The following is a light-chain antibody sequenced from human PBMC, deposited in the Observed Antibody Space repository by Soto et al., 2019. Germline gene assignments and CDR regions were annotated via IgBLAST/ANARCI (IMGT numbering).Light chain of an antibody. J-gene: IGKJ1*01. V-gene: IGKV1-5*03. CDR1: QTISSW. CDR3: QHYKSYSEA. CDR2: KAS. Sequence: DIQVTQSPSTLSASVGDRVTITCRASQTISSWLAWYQQKPGKAPKLLIYKASTLKSGVPSRFSGSGSGTEFTLTISSLRPDDFATYYCQHYKSYSEAFGQGTKV.